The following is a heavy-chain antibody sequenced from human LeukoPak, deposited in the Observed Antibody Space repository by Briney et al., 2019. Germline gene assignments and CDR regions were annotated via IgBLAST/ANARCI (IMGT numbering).Heavy chain of an antibody. J-gene: IGHJ4*02. CDR1: GGSVSSCSYY. V-gene: IGHV4-61*01. CDR3: ARVRYSSSSRDFDY. Sequence: PSETLSLTCTVSGGSVSSCSYYWSWIRQPPGKGLEWIEYIYYSGSTNYNTSLKSRVTISVDTSKNQFSLKLSSVPAADTGVYYCARVRYSSSSRDFDYWGQGTLVTVSS. CDR2: IYYSGST. D-gene: IGHD6-13*01.